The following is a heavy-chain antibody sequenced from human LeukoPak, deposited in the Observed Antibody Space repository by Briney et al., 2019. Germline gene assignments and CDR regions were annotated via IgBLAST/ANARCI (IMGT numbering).Heavy chain of an antibody. CDR2: IKQEGSEK. Sequence: GGSLRLFCAASGFTFSSYWMSWVRQAPGKGLEWVANIKQEGSEKYYVDSVKGRFTISRDNTKNSLYMQMNSLRAEDTAVYYCARTTVTTRGAYWGQGTLVTVSS. CDR3: ARTTVTTRGAY. CDR1: GFTFSSYW. V-gene: IGHV3-7*01. D-gene: IGHD4-11*01. J-gene: IGHJ4*02.